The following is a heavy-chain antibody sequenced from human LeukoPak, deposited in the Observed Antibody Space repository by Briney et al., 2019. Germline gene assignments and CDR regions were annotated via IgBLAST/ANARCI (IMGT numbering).Heavy chain of an antibody. D-gene: IGHD6-13*01. CDR2: ISGSGGRT. CDR1: GFTFSSYG. V-gene: IGHV3-23*01. CDR3: AKDRYASAGPDAFDI. Sequence: GGSLRLSCAASGFTFSSYGMSWVRQAPGKGLEWVSAISGSGGRTYYADSVKGRFTISRDNSKNTLYLQMNSLRAEDTAVYYCAKDRYASAGPDAFDIWGQGTMVTVSS. J-gene: IGHJ3*02.